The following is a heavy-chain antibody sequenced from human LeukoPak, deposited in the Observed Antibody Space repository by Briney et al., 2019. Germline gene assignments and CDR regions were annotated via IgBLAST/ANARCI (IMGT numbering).Heavy chain of an antibody. D-gene: IGHD3-3*01. CDR3: ARETDFWSANPRAFDI. V-gene: IGHV4-4*07. Sequence: PSETLSLTCTVSGGSISSYYWSWIRQPAGKGLEWIGRIYTSGSTNYNPSLKSRVTMSVDTSKNQFSLKLSSVTAADTAVYYCARETDFWSANPRAFDIWGQGTMVTVSS. CDR1: GGSISSYY. CDR2: IYTSGST. J-gene: IGHJ3*02.